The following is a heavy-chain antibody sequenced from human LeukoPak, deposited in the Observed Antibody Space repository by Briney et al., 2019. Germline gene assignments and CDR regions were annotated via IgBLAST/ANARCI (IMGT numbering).Heavy chain of an antibody. CDR3: AITMVRGVRTYFDY. J-gene: IGHJ4*02. Sequence: SETLSLTCAVYGGSFSGYYWSWIRQPPGKGLEWIGEINHSGSTNYSPSLKSRVTISVDTSKNQFSLKLSSVTAADTAVYYCAITMVRGVRTYFDYWGQGTLVTVSS. V-gene: IGHV4-34*01. CDR2: INHSGST. CDR1: GGSFSGYY. D-gene: IGHD3-10*01.